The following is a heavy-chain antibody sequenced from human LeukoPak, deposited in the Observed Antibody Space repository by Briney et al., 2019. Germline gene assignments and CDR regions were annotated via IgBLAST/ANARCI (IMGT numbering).Heavy chain of an antibody. Sequence: GGPLRLSCAASGFTVSSNYMSWVRQAPGKGLEWVSVIYSGGSTYYADSVKGRFTISRDNSKNTLYLQMNSLRAEDTAVYYCARDPTQWLRYGYFDYWGQGTLVTVSS. J-gene: IGHJ4*02. V-gene: IGHV3-66*01. CDR2: IYSGGST. CDR1: GFTVSSNY. CDR3: ARDPTQWLRYGYFDY. D-gene: IGHD5-12*01.